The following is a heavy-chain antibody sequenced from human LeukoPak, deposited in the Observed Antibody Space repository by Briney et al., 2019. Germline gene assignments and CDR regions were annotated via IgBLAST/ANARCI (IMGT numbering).Heavy chain of an antibody. Sequence: PGGSLRLSCAASGFTFTTAWMSWVRQAPGQGLEWVGRSISKNNGGTTDYAAPVKGRFTILRDDSKNMLYLQMNSLKSEDTAVYYCITDPGEYASHWGRGNLVTVSS. V-gene: IGHV3-15*01. CDR3: ITDPGEYASH. CDR1: GFTFTTAW. CDR2: SISKNNGGTT. J-gene: IGHJ4*02. D-gene: IGHD3-10*01.